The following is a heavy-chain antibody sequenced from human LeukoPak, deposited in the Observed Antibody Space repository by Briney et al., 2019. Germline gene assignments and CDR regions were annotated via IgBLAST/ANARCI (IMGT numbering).Heavy chain of an antibody. CDR2: INPSGGST. CDR3: AREPATTVTILNAFDI. D-gene: IGHD4-17*01. Sequence: ASVKVSCKASGYTFTSYGISWVRQAPGQGLEWMGIINPSGGSTSYAQKFQGRVTMTRDMSTSTVYMELSSLRSEDTAVYYCAREPATTVTILNAFDIWGQGTMVTVSS. J-gene: IGHJ3*02. CDR1: GYTFTSYG. V-gene: IGHV1-46*01.